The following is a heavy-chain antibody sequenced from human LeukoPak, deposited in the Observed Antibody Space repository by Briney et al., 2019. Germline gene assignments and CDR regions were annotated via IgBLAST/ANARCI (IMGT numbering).Heavy chain of an antibody. Sequence: PGGSLRLSCAASGFTFSSYTINWVRQAPGKGLEWVSSIISSGSYMYYADSVKGRFTISRDDAKNSLYLQMNSLRAEDTAVYYCARGRYASSWYCDYWGQGTLVTVSS. CDR2: IISSGSYM. D-gene: IGHD6-13*01. V-gene: IGHV3-21*01. J-gene: IGHJ4*02. CDR1: GFTFSSYT. CDR3: ARGRYASSWYCDY.